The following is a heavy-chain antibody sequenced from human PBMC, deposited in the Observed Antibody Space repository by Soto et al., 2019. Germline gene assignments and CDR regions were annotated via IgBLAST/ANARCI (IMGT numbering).Heavy chain of an antibody. D-gene: IGHD6-13*01. V-gene: IGHV1-46*01. J-gene: IGHJ3*02. CDR1: GYTFTSYY. CDR3: ARDREQETDLRPGIAAAGIRAFDI. CDR2: INPSGGST. Sequence: ASVKVSCKASGYTFTSYYMHWVRQAPGQGLEWMGIINPSGGSTSYAQKFQGRVTMTRDTSTSTVYMELSSLRSEDTAVYYCARDREQETDLRPGIAAAGIRAFDIWGQGTMVTVSS.